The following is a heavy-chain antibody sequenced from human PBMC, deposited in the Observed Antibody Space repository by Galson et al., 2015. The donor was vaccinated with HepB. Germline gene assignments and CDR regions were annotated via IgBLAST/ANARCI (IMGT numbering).Heavy chain of an antibody. J-gene: IGHJ6*02. Sequence: SVKVSCKASGYTFTSYAMHWVRQAPGQRLEWMGWISAGNGNTKYSQKFQGRVTITRDTSASTAYMELSSLRSEDTAVYYCARLATTVTTYNYYYYGMDVWGQGTTVTVSS. V-gene: IGHV1-3*01. CDR2: ISAGNGNT. CDR1: GYTFTSYA. D-gene: IGHD4-17*01. CDR3: ARLATTVTTYNYYYYGMDV.